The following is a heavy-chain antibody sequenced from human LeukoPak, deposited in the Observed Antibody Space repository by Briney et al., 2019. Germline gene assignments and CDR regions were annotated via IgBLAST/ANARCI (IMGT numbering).Heavy chain of an antibody. Sequence: GGSLRLSCAISGFTFSDYAMSWVRQAPGKGLEWVSVISGTGSATYYADSVKGRFTISRDNSKNTLYLQTNSLRAEDTAVYYCAKESGYDFGGGQGTLVTVSS. D-gene: IGHD5-12*01. CDR3: AKESGYDFG. V-gene: IGHV3-23*01. CDR2: ISGTGSAT. CDR1: GFTFSDYA. J-gene: IGHJ4*02.